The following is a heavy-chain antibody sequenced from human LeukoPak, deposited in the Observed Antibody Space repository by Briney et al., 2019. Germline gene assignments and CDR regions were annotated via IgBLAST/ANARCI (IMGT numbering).Heavy chain of an antibody. CDR3: ARDRTNWNRIHRPKYDY. CDR1: GYTFTGYY. CDR2: INPNSGGT. V-gene: IGHV1-2*02. J-gene: IGHJ4*02. Sequence: GASVKVSCKASGYTFTGYYMHWVRQAPGQGLEWMGWINPNSGGTNYAQKLQGRVTMTTDTSTSTAYMELRSLRSDDTAVYYCARDRTNWNRIHRPKYDYWGQGTLVTVSS. D-gene: IGHD1-20*01.